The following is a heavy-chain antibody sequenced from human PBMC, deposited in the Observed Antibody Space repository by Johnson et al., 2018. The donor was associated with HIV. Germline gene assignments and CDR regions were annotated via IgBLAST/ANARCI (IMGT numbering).Heavy chain of an antibody. V-gene: IGHV3-30*14. D-gene: IGHD6-19*01. Sequence: QVQLVESGGGVVQPGKSLRLSCAASGFTFSSYAMHWVRQAPGQGLEWVALISYDGPNKYYTDSVKGRLPISRDNSKNTLYLQMNSLRAEDTAVYYCARGSGWYLAFDIWGQGTMVTVSS. CDR1: GFTFSSYA. CDR2: ISYDGPNK. J-gene: IGHJ3*02. CDR3: ARGSGWYLAFDI.